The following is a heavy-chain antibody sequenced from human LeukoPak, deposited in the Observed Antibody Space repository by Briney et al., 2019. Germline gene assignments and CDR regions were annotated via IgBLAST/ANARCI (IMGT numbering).Heavy chain of an antibody. CDR2: IIPIFGTA. D-gene: IGHD2-15*01. CDR1: GGTFSSYA. Sequence: ASVKVSCKASGGTFSSYAISWVRQAPGQGLEWMGGIIPIFGTANYAQKFQGRVTITADESTSTAYMELSSLRSEDTAVYYCASFSSGGSCYPNCDNDYWGQGTLVTVSS. V-gene: IGHV1-69*01. CDR3: ASFSSGGSCYPNCDNDY. J-gene: IGHJ4*02.